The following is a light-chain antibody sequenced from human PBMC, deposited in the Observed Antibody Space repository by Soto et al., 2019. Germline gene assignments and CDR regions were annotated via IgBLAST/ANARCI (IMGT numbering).Light chain of an antibody. Sequence: QSVLTQPASVSGSPGQSITISCTGTSSDVGIYNYVSWYQQHPDKAPKLMIYEVSNRPSGVSNRFSGSKSGSTASLTISGLQADDEADYYCSSYTTSSTVVFGGGTKLTVL. CDR1: SSDVGIYNY. V-gene: IGLV2-14*01. CDR2: EVS. CDR3: SSYTTSSTVV. J-gene: IGLJ2*01.